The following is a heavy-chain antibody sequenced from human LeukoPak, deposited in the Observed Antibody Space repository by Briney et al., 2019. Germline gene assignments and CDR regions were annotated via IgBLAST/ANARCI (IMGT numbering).Heavy chain of an antibody. J-gene: IGHJ4*02. CDR2: IGISAGTT. CDR3: AKDPNWDRGY. V-gene: IGHV3-23*01. D-gene: IGHD7-27*01. Sequence: GGSLRLSCATSGFTFSSYLMTWVRQAPGKGLKYVSSIGISAGTTAYADSVKGRFTISRDNSKNTVYLQMDSLRVEDTAVYYCAKDPNWDRGYWGQGTLVTVSS. CDR1: GFTFSSYL.